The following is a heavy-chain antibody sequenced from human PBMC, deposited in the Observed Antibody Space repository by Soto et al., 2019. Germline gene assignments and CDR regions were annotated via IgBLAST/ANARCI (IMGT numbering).Heavy chain of an antibody. CDR1: GFTFSSYW. D-gene: IGHD3-3*01. CDR3: ASAVLRFLEWLLPEVDY. Sequence: EVQLVESGGGLVQPGGSLRLSCAASGFTFSSYWMSWVRQAPGKGLEWVANIKQDGSEQYYVDSVKGRFTISRDNAKNSLYLQMNSLRAEDTAVYYCASAVLRFLEWLLPEVDYWGQGTLVTVSS. V-gene: IGHV3-7*05. J-gene: IGHJ4*02. CDR2: IKQDGSEQ.